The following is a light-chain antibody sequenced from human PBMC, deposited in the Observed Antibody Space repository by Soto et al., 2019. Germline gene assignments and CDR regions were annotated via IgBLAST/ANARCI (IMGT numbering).Light chain of an antibody. CDR1: QSISSY. Sequence: DIQMTQSPSSLSASVGDRVTITCLASQSISSYLAWYQQKPGKAPTLLIYAASTLQSGVPSRFSGSGFGTDFTLTISSLQPEDFATYYCQQSYSTPWTFGQGTKVDI. CDR3: QQSYSTPWT. CDR2: AAS. J-gene: IGKJ1*01. V-gene: IGKV1-39*01.